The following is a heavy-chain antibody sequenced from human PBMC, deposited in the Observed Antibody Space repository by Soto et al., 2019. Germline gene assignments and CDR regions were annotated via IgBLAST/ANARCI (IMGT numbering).Heavy chain of an antibody. V-gene: IGHV4-59*01. Sequence: SETLSLTCTVSGTSISSYCWSWIRQPPGKGLEWIANIHYSGTTNYNPSLASRVTLSVDTSKNQFSLKMTSVTAADRAMYFCARYNSYAIDYWGRGTLVT. J-gene: IGHJ4*02. CDR2: IHYSGTT. CDR1: GTSISSYC. CDR3: ARYNSYAIDY. D-gene: IGHD2-8*01.